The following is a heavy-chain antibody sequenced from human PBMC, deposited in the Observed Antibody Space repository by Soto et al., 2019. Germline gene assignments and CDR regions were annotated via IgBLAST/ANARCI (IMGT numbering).Heavy chain of an antibody. CDR1: GGSISRGGYY. CDR2: IYYSGST. V-gene: IGHV4-31*03. CDR3: ARVGGINWFDP. D-gene: IGHD1-20*01. J-gene: IGHJ5*02. Sequence: SETRCLTCTVSGGSISRGGYYWSWIRQHPGKGLEWIGYIYYSGSTYYNPSLKSRVTISVDTSKNQFSLKLSSVTAADTAVYYCARVGGINWFDPWGQGTLVTVSS.